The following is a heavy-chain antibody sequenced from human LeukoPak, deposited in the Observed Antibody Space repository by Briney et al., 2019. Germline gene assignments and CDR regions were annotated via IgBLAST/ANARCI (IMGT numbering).Heavy chain of an antibody. D-gene: IGHD3-22*01. Sequence: GESLKISCKGSGYSFTSYWIGWVRQMPGKGLEWMGIIYPGDSDTRYSPSFRGQVTISADKSISTAYLQWSSLKASDTAMYYCARHVYYYDSSGYIIDYWGQGTLVTVSS. CDR3: ARHVYYYDSSGYIIDY. V-gene: IGHV5-51*01. CDR1: GYSFTSYW. CDR2: IYPGDSDT. J-gene: IGHJ4*02.